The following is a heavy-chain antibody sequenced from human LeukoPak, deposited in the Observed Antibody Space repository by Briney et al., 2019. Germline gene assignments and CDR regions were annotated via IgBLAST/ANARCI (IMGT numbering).Heavy chain of an antibody. CDR2: INPNSGGT. Sequence: ASVKVSCKASGYTFTGYYMHWVRQAPGQGLEWMGRINPNSGGTNYAQKFQGRVTMTRDTSISTAYMELSRLRPDDTAVYYCAREKMVGRHCDPWGQGTLVTVSS. V-gene: IGHV1-2*06. CDR1: GYTFTGYY. J-gene: IGHJ5*02. CDR3: AREKMVGRHCDP. D-gene: IGHD3-10*01.